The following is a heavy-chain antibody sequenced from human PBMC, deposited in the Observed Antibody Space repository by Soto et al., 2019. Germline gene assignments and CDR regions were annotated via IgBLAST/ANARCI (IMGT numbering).Heavy chain of an antibody. CDR3: ARDSKWLIINGNWFDS. D-gene: IGHD5-12*01. CDR2: ISGSNGAT. J-gene: IGHJ5*01. CDR1: GYNFINYG. V-gene: IGHV1-18*04. Sequence: ASVKVSCKFSGYNFINYGMTWVRQAPGQGLEWMGWISGSNGATKYAQRFQARVTLTTDTSTNTAYMELRSPRLDDTAVYYCARDSKWLIINGNWFDSWGQGTLVTVSS.